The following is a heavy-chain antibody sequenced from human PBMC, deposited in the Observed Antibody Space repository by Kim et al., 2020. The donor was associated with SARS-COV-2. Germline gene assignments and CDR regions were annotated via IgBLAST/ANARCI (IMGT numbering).Heavy chain of an antibody. J-gene: IGHJ6*02. CDR3: ARHAAAPFHYYYYYGMDV. D-gene: IGHD2-2*01. V-gene: IGHV4-39*01. Sequence: KSRVTISVDTSKNQFSLKLSSVTAADTAVYYCARHAAAPFHYYYYYGMDVWGQGTTVTVSS.